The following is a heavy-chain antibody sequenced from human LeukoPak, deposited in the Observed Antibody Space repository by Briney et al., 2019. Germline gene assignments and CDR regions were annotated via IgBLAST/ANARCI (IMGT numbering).Heavy chain of an antibody. CDR3: ARVDTTRGFDP. J-gene: IGHJ5*02. Sequence: ASVKVSCKASGYTFTSYGISWVRQAPGQGLEWMGWISGFNANTKYAQRLQGRVTMTTDTSTSTVYMELRSLRSDNTAVYYCARVDTTRGFDPWGQGTLVTVSS. D-gene: IGHD1-1*01. CDR1: GYTFTSYG. CDR2: ISGFNANT. V-gene: IGHV1-18*01.